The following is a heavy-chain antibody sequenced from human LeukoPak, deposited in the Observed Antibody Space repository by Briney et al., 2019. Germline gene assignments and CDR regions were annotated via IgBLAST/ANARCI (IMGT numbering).Heavy chain of an antibody. Sequence: SETLSLACAVYGGSFSSYYWSWIRQPPGKGLEWIGEINDSGRINYNPSLMSRVTVSVDTSKNQFSLRLTSVTATDTAVYYCARRWNYGRNYYIDVWGNGPTVSVSS. D-gene: IGHD1-7*01. CDR1: GGSFSSYY. J-gene: IGHJ6*03. CDR2: INDSGRI. CDR3: ARRWNYGRNYYIDV. V-gene: IGHV4-34*01.